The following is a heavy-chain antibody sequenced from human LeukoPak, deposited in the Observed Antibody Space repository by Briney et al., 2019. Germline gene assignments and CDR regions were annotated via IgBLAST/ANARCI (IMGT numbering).Heavy chain of an antibody. CDR2: ISSSSSYI. V-gene: IGHV3-21*01. J-gene: IGHJ3*02. CDR1: GFTFGDYG. D-gene: IGHD6-19*01. CDR3: ARIAVAGTYAFDI. Sequence: GESLKISCTSSGFTFGDYGVSWVRQAPGKGLEWVSSISSSSSYIYYADSVKGRFTISRDNAKNSLYLQMNSLRAEDTAVYYCARIAVAGTYAFDIWGQGTMVTVSS.